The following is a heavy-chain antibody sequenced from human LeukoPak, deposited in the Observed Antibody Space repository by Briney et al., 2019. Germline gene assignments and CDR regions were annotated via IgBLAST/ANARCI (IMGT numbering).Heavy chain of an antibody. CDR1: GFTFSSYS. J-gene: IGHJ6*03. Sequence: GGSLRLSCAASGFTFSSYSMNWVRQAPGKGLEWVSSISSSSSYIYYADSVKGRFTISRDNAKNSLYLQMNSLRAEDTAVYHCARHWGYYYMDVWGKGTTVTVSS. V-gene: IGHV3-21*01. CDR2: ISSSSSYI. D-gene: IGHD7-27*01. CDR3: ARHWGYYYMDV.